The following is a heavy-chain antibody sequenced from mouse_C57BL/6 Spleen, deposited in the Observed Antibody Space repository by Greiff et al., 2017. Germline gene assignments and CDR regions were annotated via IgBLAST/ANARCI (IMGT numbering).Heavy chain of an antibody. CDR2: IDPENGDT. J-gene: IGHJ3*01. Sequence: EVQVVESGAELVRPGASVKLSCTASGFNIKDDYMHWVKQRPEQGLEWIGWIDPENGDTEYASKFQGKATITADTSSNTAYLQLSSLTSEDTAVYYCISTPFAYWGQGTLVTVSA. D-gene: IGHD2-1*01. V-gene: IGHV14-4*01. CDR1: GFNIKDDY. CDR3: ISTPFAY.